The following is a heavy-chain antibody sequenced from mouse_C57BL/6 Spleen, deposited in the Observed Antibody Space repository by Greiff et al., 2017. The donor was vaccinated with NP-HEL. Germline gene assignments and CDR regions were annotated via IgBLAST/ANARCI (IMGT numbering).Heavy chain of an antibody. CDR1: GYTFTSYG. V-gene: IGHV1-81*01. Sequence: QVQLQQSGAELARPGASVKLSCKASGYTFTSYGISWVKQRTGQGLEWIGEIYPRSGNTYYNEKFKGKATLTADKSSSTAYMELRSLTSEDSAVYFCARDPYGSSMYYFDYWGQGTTLTVSS. CDR2: IYPRSGNT. J-gene: IGHJ2*01. D-gene: IGHD1-1*01. CDR3: ARDPYGSSMYYFDY.